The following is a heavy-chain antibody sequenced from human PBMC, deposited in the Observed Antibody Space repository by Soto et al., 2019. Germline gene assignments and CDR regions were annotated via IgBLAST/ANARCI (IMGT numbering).Heavy chain of an antibody. CDR3: ARGNYYESSGYNDAFDY. J-gene: IGHJ4*02. CDR1: GGTFTSYA. CDR2: IIPIFGMA. Sequence: QVQLVQSGAEVKKPGSSVKVSCKASGGTFTSYAITWVRQAPGQGLEWMGGIIPIFGMAKYAQKFQGRVTITAYESTNTGYMERNSLRSEDTAGYYCARGNYYESSGYNDAFDYWGQGTLVTVSS. V-gene: IGHV1-69*12. D-gene: IGHD3-22*01.